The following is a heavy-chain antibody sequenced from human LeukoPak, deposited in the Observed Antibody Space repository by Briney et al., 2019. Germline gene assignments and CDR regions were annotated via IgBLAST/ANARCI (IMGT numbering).Heavy chain of an antibody. CDR3: VRRGAGDTFDI. D-gene: IGHD6-13*01. CDR1: GFALSSHW. Sequence: PGGSLRLSCAASGFALSSHWMTWVRQVPGRGPEWVAVIWYDGSNREYVDSVKGRFTISRDNSKNTLYLQLNRLRAEDTAVYYCVRRGAGDTFDIWGQGTMVTVSS. CDR2: IWYDGSNR. J-gene: IGHJ3*02. V-gene: IGHV3-33*08.